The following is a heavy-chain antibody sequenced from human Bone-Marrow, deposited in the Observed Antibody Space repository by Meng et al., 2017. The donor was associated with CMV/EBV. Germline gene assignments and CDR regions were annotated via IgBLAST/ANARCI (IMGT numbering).Heavy chain of an antibody. Sequence: SETLSLTCTVSRGSNSSSSYYWGWIRQPPGKGLEWIGSIYYSGSTYYNPSLKSRVTISVDTSKNQFSLKLSSVTAADTAVYYCAREAPYYDFWSGYPRDAFDIWGQGTMVTVSS. CDR3: AREAPYYDFWSGYPRDAFDI. V-gene: IGHV4-39*07. J-gene: IGHJ3*02. D-gene: IGHD3-3*01. CDR1: RGSNSSSSYY. CDR2: IYYSGST.